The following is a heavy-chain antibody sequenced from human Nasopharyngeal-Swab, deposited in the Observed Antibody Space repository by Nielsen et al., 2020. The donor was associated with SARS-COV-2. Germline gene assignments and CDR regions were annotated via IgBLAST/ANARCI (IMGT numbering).Heavy chain of an antibody. D-gene: IGHD3-16*01. V-gene: IGHV3-74*01. CDR1: GFTFSRYW. CDR3: ATSRGGGAYNYVLDY. CDR2: INSDGSST. J-gene: IGHJ4*02. Sequence: GESLKISCAASGFTFSRYWMHWVRQAPGKGLVWVSRINSDGSSTIYADSVKGRFTISRDNSNNTLSLQMNGLRAEDTAVYYCATSRGGGAYNYVLDYWGQGTLVTVSS.